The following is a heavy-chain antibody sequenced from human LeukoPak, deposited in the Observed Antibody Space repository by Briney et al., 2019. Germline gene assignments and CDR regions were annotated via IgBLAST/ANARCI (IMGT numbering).Heavy chain of an antibody. Sequence: GASVKVSCKASGYTFTSYAMHWVRQAPGQRLEWMGWINAGNGNTKYSQKFQGRVTITRDTSASTAYMELSSLRSEDTAVYYCARALGAYFYDSSCYYSTYNWFDPWGQGTLVTVSS. D-gene: IGHD3-22*01. CDR3: ARALGAYFYDSSCYYSTYNWFDP. CDR2: INAGNGNT. CDR1: GYTFTSYA. J-gene: IGHJ5*02. V-gene: IGHV1-3*01.